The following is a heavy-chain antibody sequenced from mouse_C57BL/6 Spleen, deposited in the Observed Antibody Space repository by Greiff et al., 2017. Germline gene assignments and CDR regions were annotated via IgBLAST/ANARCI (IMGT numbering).Heavy chain of an antibody. CDR3: TRDPVYGSSPFGY. V-gene: IGHV5-9-1*02. CDR1: GFTFSSYA. D-gene: IGHD1-1*01. CDR2: ISSGGDYI. Sequence: DVQLVESGAGLVKPGGSLKLSCAASGFTFSSYAMSWVRQTPEKRLEWVAYISSGGDYIYYADTVKGRFTISRDNARNTLYLQMSSLKSEDTAVYYCTRDPVYGSSPFGYWGKGTMVTVSA. J-gene: IGHJ3*01.